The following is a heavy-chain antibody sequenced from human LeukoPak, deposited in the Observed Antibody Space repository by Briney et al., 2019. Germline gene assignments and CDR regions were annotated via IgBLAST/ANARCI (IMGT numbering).Heavy chain of an antibody. D-gene: IGHD5-12*01. CDR1: GFTFGSYA. Sequence: GGSLRLSCAASGFTFGSYAMSWVRQAPGKGLEWVARLHADGNEKYFVHSVKGRFTVSRDNAKNSLYLQMNSLRVEDTAVYYCARGGYSFDYLGQGTLVTVSS. CDR3: ARGGYSFDY. J-gene: IGHJ4*02. V-gene: IGHV3-7*01. CDR2: LHADGNEK.